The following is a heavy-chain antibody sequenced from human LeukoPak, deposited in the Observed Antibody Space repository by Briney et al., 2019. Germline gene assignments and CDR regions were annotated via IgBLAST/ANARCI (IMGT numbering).Heavy chain of an antibody. CDR2: ISYDGSNK. CDR3: AKDHDYYDSIGIDAFDI. V-gene: IGHV3-30*18. J-gene: IGHJ3*02. Sequence: TGGSLRLSCAASGFTFSSYGMHWVRQAPGKGLEWVAVISYDGSNKYYADSVKGRFTISRDNSKNTLYLQMNSLRAEDTAVYYCAKDHDYYDSIGIDAFDIWGQGTMVTVSS. CDR1: GFTFSSYG. D-gene: IGHD3-22*01.